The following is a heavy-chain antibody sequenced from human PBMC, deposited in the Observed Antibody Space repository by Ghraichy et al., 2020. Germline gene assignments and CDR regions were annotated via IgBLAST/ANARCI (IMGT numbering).Heavy chain of an antibody. CDR3: TSDTEASSSYAHDY. D-gene: IGHD3-16*01. Sequence: GGSLRLSCADSGITFRDTWMSWVRQTPGKGLEWVGRIKRKSDGETTSYAAPVKGRFSIARDDSKSTLYLQMDSLKTEDTGVYYCTSDTEASSSYAHDYWGQGSLVTVSS. V-gene: IGHV3-15*06. J-gene: IGHJ4*02. CDR1: GITFRDTW. CDR2: IKRKSDGETT.